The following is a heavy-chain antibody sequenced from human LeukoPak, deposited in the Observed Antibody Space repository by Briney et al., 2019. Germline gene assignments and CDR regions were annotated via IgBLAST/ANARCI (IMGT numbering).Heavy chain of an antibody. J-gene: IGHJ6*02. V-gene: IGHV1-69*04. D-gene: IGHD1-14*01. Sequence: ASVKVSCKASGGTFSSYAISWVRQAPGQGLEWMGRIIPIFGIANYAQKFQGRVTITADKSTSTAYMELSSLRSEDTAVYYCARDETNHYYYGMDVWGQRTTVTVSS. CDR1: GGTFSSYA. CDR3: ARDETNHYYYGMDV. CDR2: IIPIFGIA.